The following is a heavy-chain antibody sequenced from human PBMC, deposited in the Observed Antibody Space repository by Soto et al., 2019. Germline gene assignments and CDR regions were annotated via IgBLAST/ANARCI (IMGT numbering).Heavy chain of an antibody. D-gene: IGHD6-13*01. CDR3: ARERGIAAAGTLSYYYGMDV. Sequence: GGSLRLSCAASGFTFSSYGMHWVRQAPGKGLEWVAVIWYDGSNKYYADSVKGRFTISRDNSKNTLYLQMNSLRAEDTAVYYCARERGIAAAGTLSYYYGMDVWGQGTTVTVSS. J-gene: IGHJ6*02. V-gene: IGHV3-33*01. CDR2: IWYDGSNK. CDR1: GFTFSSYG.